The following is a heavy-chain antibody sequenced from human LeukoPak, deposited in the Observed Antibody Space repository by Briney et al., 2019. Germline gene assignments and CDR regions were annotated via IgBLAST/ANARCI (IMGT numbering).Heavy chain of an antibody. D-gene: IGHD6-19*01. CDR3: TMDGLRDNSGWYVDY. CDR1: GFTFRNGW. CDR2: IKSKADGGTT. V-gene: IGHV3-15*01. J-gene: IGHJ4*02. Sequence: GGSLRVSCAASGFTFRNGWMTWVRQAPGKGLEWVGRIKSKADGGTTDYAAPVKGRFTISRDDSKNTLFLQMNSLKTEDTAVYYCTMDGLRDNSGWYVDYWGQGTLVTVSS.